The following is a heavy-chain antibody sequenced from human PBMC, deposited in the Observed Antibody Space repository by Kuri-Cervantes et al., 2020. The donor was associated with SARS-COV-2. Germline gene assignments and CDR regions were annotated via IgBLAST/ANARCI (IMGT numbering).Heavy chain of an antibody. J-gene: IGHJ3*02. V-gene: IGHV1-8*03. CDR3: ARDRDDAFDI. CDR1: GYTFTSYD. CDR2: MNPNSGNT. Sequence: ASVKVSCKASGYTFTSYDINWVRQATGQGLEWMGWMNPNSGNTGYAQKFQGRVTITRNTSISTAYMELSRLRSDDTAVYYCARDRDDAFDIWGQGTMVTVSS.